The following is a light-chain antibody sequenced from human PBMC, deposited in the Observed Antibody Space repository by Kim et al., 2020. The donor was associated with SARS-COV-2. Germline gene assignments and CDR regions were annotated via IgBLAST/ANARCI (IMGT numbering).Light chain of an antibody. J-gene: IGKJ4*01. CDR1: QSVSSY. CDR3: QQRSKWPGT. V-gene: IGKV3-11*01. Sequence: LSPGERATLSCRASQSVSSYLAWYQQKPGQAPRLLIYDASKRATGIPARFSGSGSGTDFTLTISSLEPEDFAVYYCQQRSKWPGTFGGGTKVDIK. CDR2: DAS.